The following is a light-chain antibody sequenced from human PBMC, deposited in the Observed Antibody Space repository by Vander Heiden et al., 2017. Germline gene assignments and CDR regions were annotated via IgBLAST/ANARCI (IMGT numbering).Light chain of an antibody. CDR3: CSYAGSYTLV. CDR1: SSDVGGYNY. Sequence: QSALTQPRSVSGSPGQSVTISCTGTSSDVGGYNYVSWYQQHPGKAPKLMIYDDGKRPSGVPDRFSGSKSGNTASLTISGLQAEDEADYYCCSYAGSYTLVFGGGTKLTVL. CDR2: DDG. J-gene: IGLJ2*01. V-gene: IGLV2-11*01.